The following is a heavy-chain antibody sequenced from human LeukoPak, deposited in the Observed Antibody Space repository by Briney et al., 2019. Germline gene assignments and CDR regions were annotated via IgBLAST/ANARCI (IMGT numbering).Heavy chain of an antibody. Sequence: GGSXXXYYWSWIRQPPGKGLEWIGEINHSGSTNYNPSLKSRVTISVDTSKNQFSLKLSSVTAADTAVYYCARGRGDYWGQGTLVTVSS. CDR3: ARGRGDY. J-gene: IGHJ4*02. CDR2: INHSGST. CDR1: GGSXXXYY. V-gene: IGHV4-34*01.